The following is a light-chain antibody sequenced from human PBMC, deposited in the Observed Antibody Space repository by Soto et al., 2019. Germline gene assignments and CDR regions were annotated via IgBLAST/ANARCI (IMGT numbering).Light chain of an antibody. CDR2: DAS. V-gene: IGKV3-11*01. Sequence: ELVMTQSPATLSLSPGESSTHSCRASQSVGKYLVWYQQKPGQAPRLLIYDASNRATGIPARFSGSGSGTDFTLTISSLEPEDFAVYYCQQRSNWPPITFGQGTRLEIK. CDR1: QSVGKY. J-gene: IGKJ5*01. CDR3: QQRSNWPPIT.